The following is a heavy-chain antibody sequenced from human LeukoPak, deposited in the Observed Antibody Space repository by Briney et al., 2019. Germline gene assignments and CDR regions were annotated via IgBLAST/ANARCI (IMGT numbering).Heavy chain of an antibody. D-gene: IGHD2-21*01. V-gene: IGHV1-2*02. CDR1: GYTFTNYY. Sequence: ASVKVSCKASGYTFTNYYMHWVRQAPGQGLGWMGWINPNSGGTNYAQKFQGRVTMTRDTSISTAYMELSRLRSDDTAVYYCARDRASPYYYYMDVWGKGTTVTISS. CDR3: ARDRASPYYYYMDV. J-gene: IGHJ6*03. CDR2: INPNSGGT.